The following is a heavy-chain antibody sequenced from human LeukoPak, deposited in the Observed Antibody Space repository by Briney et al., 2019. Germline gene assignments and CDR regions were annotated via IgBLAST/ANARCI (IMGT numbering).Heavy chain of an antibody. J-gene: IGHJ4*02. CDR1: GFTFSSYW. CDR3: ASGDYGDSGY. CDR2: ISSSSSYT. V-gene: IGHV3-21*05. D-gene: IGHD4-17*01. Sequence: GGSLRLSCAASGFTFSSYWMHWVRQAPGKGLEWVSYISSSSSYTNYADSVKGRFTISRDNAKNSLYPQMNSLRAEDTAVYYCASGDYGDSGYWGQGTLVTVSS.